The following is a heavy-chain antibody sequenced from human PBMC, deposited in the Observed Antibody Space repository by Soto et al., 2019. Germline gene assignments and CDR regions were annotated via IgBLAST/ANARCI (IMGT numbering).Heavy chain of an antibody. J-gene: IGHJ4*02. CDR3: ARERSIITVYYFDY. D-gene: IGHD3-10*01. V-gene: IGHV3-30-3*01. CDR2: ISYDGSNK. CDR1: GFTFSSYA. Sequence: QVQLVESGGGVVQPGRSLRLYCAASGFTFSSYAMHWVRQAPGKGLEWVAVISYDGSNKYYADSVKGRFTISRDNSKNTLYLQMNSLRAEDTAVYYCARERSIITVYYFDYWGQGTLVTVSS.